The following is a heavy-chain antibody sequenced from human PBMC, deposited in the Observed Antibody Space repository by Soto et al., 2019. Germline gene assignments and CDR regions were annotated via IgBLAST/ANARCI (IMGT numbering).Heavy chain of an antibody. V-gene: IGHV3-33*01. CDR3: ARVGNGWYFDY. Sequence: QVQLVESGGGVVQPGRSLRLSCATSGFTFSNYGMHWVRQAPGKGLEWVAIIWYDGSNKYYADSVKGRFTISRDNSKKTLYMQMNSLRAEDTAVYYCARVGNGWYFDYWGQGTLVTVSS. J-gene: IGHJ4*02. CDR2: IWYDGSNK. D-gene: IGHD6-19*01. CDR1: GFTFSNYG.